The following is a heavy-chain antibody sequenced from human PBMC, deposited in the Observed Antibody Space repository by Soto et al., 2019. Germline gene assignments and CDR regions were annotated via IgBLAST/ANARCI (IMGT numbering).Heavy chain of an antibody. CDR2: IYYSGST. D-gene: IGHD3-3*01. CDR3: ARDRALDDFWSGYPRGFDH. V-gene: IGHV4-59*01. CDR1: GCSISSYY. Sequence: PXETLSLTCTVAGCSISSYYWSWIRQPPGKGLEWIGYIYYSGSTNYNPSLKSRVTISVDTSKNQFSLKLSSVTAADTAVYYCARDRALDDFWSGYPRGFDHWGQGTLVTVSS. J-gene: IGHJ5*02.